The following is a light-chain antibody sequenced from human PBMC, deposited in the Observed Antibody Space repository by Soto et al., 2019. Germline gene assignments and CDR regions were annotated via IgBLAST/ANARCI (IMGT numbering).Light chain of an antibody. V-gene: IGKV1-13*02. CDR1: QDIRGA. J-gene: IGKJ5*01. CDR2: DVS. Sequence: AIQLTQSPSSLSASVGDRVTITCRASQDIRGALAWYQQKPGKAPKIMIYDVSTLESGVPSRFSGSISGTDFTLTISSLQPVDFATYYCLQFNSYPITFGQGTRLEIK. CDR3: LQFNSYPIT.